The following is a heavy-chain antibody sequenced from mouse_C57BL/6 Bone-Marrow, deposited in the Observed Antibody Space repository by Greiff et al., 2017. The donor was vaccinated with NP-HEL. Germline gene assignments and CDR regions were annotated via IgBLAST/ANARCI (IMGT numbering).Heavy chain of an antibody. CDR1: GYSITSGYY. CDR3: ARDNDY. CDR2: ISYDGSN. J-gene: IGHJ2*01. V-gene: IGHV3-6*01. Sequence: DVKLQESGPCLVKPSQSLSLTCSVTGYSITSGYYWNWIRQFPGNKLEWMGYISYDGSNNYNPSLKNRISITRDTSKNQFFLKLNSVTTEDTATYYCARDNDYWGQGTTLTVSS.